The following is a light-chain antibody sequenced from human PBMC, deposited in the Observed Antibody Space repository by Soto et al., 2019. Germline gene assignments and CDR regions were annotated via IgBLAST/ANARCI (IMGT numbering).Light chain of an antibody. V-gene: IGKV1-33*01. CDR2: AAS. J-gene: IGKJ4*01. Sequence: DIQMTQSPSSLSASVGDRVTITCQASQVISNYINWYQQKPGKAPQLLIYAASNLETGVPSRFSGSGSGTDFNLTIISLQPGDLGTFFCQHYDDLRLTLGGGTKVALK. CDR1: QVISNY. CDR3: QHYDDLRLT.